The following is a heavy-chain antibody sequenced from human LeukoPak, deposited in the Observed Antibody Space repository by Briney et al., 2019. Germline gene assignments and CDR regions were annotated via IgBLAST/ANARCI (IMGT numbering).Heavy chain of an antibody. D-gene: IGHD3-22*01. J-gene: IGHJ4*02. Sequence: PGGSLRLSCAASGFTFSSFAMHWVRQVPGKGLEWVAVIYYDGSNKYYADSVKGRFTISRDNSKNTLYLQMNSLRAEDTAVFYCAREPAYTYYDSAGGPFDYWGQGTLVTVSS. CDR2: IYYDGSNK. V-gene: IGHV3-30*14. CDR3: AREPAYTYYDSAGGPFDY. CDR1: GFTFSSFA.